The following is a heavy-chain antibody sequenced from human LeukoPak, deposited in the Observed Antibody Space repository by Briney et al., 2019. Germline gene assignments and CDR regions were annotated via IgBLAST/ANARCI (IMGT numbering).Heavy chain of an antibody. CDR3: AKDRWGSTVTTNYMDV. V-gene: IGHV3-43D*03. CDR2: ISWDGGST. CDR1: GFTFDDYA. D-gene: IGHD4-17*01. Sequence: GGSLRLSCAASGFTFDDYAMHWVRQAPGKGLEWVSLISWDGGSTYYADSVKGRFTISRDNSKNSLYLQTNSLRAEDTALYYCAKDRWGSTVTTNYMDVWGKGTTVTVSS. J-gene: IGHJ6*03.